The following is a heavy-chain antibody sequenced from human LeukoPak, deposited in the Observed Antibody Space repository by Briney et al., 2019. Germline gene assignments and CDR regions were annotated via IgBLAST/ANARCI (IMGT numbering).Heavy chain of an antibody. CDR3: ARLGKGLLRYSFDY. V-gene: IGHV5-51*01. Sequence: GESLKISCEVSGYNIINYWIGWVRQMPGKGLEWMAIIFPGDSTATYNPSFQGQVSPSVDKSVSAAYLQWSSLQASDTAIYYCARLGKGLLRYSFDYWGHGTLVTVAS. J-gene: IGHJ4*01. CDR1: GYNIINYW. D-gene: IGHD3-16*01. CDR2: IFPGDSTA.